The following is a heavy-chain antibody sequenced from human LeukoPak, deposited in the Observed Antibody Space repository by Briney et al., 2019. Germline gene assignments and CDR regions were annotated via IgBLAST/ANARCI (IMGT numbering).Heavy chain of an antibody. CDR1: GYTFTGYY. Sequence: VASVKVSCTASGYTFTGYYMHWVRQAPGQGLEWMGWINPNSGGTNYAQKFQGRVTMTRDTPLSTAYLELSRLRSDDTAVYYCPRDLRYCSSARCYTDKQSNYYWGQGTLVTVSS. V-gene: IGHV1-2*02. D-gene: IGHD2-2*02. CDR3: PRDLRYCSSARCYTDKQSNYY. J-gene: IGHJ4*02. CDR2: INPNSGGT.